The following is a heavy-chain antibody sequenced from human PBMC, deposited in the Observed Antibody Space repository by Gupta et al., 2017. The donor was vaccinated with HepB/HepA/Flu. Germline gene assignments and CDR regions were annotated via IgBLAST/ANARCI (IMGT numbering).Heavy chain of an antibody. CDR2: ISSSSSYI. V-gene: IGHV3-21*01. CDR3: ASGRDGSSWTGDTFYFDY. J-gene: IGHJ4*02. Sequence: EVQLVESGGGLVKPGGSLRPSCAASGFTFSSYSMTWVRQAPGKGLEWVSSISSSSSYIYYADSVKGRCTISRDNAKNSLYLQMNSLRAEDTAVYYCASGRDGSSWTGDTFYFDYWGQGTLVTVSS. D-gene: IGHD6-13*01. CDR1: GFTFSSYS.